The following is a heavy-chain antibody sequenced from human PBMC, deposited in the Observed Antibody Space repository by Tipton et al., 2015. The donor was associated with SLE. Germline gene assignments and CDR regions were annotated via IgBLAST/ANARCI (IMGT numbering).Heavy chain of an antibody. CDR1: GGSISSGGYY. CDR2: IYYSGST. Sequence: TLSLTCTVSGGSISSGGYYWSWIRQHPGKGLEWIGYIYYSGSTYYNPSLKSRVTISVDTSKNQFSLKLSSVTAADTAVYYCAREWEGFGEFASWRYFDLWGRGTLVTVSS. D-gene: IGHD3-10*01. J-gene: IGHJ2*01. V-gene: IGHV4-31*03. CDR3: AREWEGFGEFASWRYFDL.